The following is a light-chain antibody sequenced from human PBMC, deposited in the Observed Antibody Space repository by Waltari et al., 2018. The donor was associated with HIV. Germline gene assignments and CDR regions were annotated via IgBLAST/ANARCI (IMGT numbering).Light chain of an antibody. V-gene: IGLV3-1*01. Sequence: SSELTQPPSVSVSPGQTAIITCSGDKLGDKYASWYQQRPGQSPVVVIYQDAKRPPGIPGRFSGSNAGNTATLTISGTQPMDEADYYCQGWDSSTPIFGGGTNLSVL. CDR2: QDA. J-gene: IGLJ2*01. CDR3: QGWDSSTPI. CDR1: KLGDKY.